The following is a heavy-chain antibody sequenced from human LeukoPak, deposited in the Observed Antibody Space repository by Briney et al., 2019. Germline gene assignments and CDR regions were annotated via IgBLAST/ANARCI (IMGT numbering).Heavy chain of an antibody. D-gene: IGHD6-19*01. J-gene: IGHJ4*02. CDR1: GGSFSGYY. CDR2: INHSGST. Sequence: SETLSLTCAVHGGSFSGYYWSWIRQPPGKGLEWIGEINHSGSTNYNPSLKSRVTISVDTSKNQFSLKLSSVTAADTAVYYCASVPIAVAGRGLFDYWGQGTLVTVSS. V-gene: IGHV4-34*01. CDR3: ASVPIAVAGRGLFDY.